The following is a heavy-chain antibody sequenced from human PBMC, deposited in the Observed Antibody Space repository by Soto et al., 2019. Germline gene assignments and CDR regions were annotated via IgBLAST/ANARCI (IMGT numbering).Heavy chain of an antibody. CDR1: GLTFSSYA. J-gene: IGHJ4*02. CDR2: IGGAGGYT. Sequence: VGSLRLSFAASGLTFSSYAMSWVRQAPGKGLEWVSAIGGAGGYTSYADSVKGRFTISRDNSENTLYLQMNSLRAEDTALYSCAKSARGTAVAGIYFDYWGQGTRVTVSS. CDR3: AKSARGTAVAGIYFDY. D-gene: IGHD6-19*01. V-gene: IGHV3-23*01.